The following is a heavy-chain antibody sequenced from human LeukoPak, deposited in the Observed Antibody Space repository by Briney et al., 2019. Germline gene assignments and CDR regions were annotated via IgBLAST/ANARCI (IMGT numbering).Heavy chain of an antibody. Sequence: SETLSLTCTVSGGSISTYYWSWSRQPAGKGVAWIGRIYTSGSTNYNTSLKSRVTMSVDTSKNQFSLKLSSVTAADTAVYYCARDTSSGWYFSYWGQGTLVTVSS. CDR3: ARDTSSGWYFSY. CDR1: GGSISTYY. J-gene: IGHJ4*02. D-gene: IGHD6-19*01. CDR2: IYTSGST. V-gene: IGHV4-4*07.